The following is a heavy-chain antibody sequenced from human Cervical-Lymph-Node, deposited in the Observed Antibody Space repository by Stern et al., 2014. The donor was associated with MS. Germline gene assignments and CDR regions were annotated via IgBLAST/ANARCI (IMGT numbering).Heavy chain of an antibody. CDR1: GVTFSSFG. CDR3: ARVPWMGATLMDY. Sequence: VQLVESGGGVVQPGRSLRLSCEASGVTFSSFGMHWVRQAPGKGLEWVAVIYYDGNNKYYEDSVKGRFTISRDNSKNTLYLQVNSLRVEDTAVYYCARVPWMGATLMDYWGQGTLVTVSS. CDR2: IYYDGNNK. J-gene: IGHJ4*02. D-gene: IGHD1-26*01. V-gene: IGHV3-33*01.